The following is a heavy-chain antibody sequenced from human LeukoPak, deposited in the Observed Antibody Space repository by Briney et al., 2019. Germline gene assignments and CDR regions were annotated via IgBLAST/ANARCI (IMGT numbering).Heavy chain of an antibody. CDR1: GGSIRGTSYY. V-gene: IGHV4-39*01. CDR2: IYYSGST. J-gene: IGHJ6*03. Sequence: PSETLSLTCTVSGGSIRGTSYYWGWIRQPPGKGLEWIGSIYYSGSTYYNPSLKSRVTISVDTSKNQFSLKLSSVTAADTAVYYCARLQSQIYYYYYMDVWGKGTTVTISS. CDR3: ARLQSQIYYYYYMDV.